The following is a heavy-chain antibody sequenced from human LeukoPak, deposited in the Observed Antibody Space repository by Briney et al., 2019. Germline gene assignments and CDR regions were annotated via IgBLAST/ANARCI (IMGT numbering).Heavy chain of an antibody. CDR2: IYSGGST. CDR3: ARDISGWYGGSDY. J-gene: IGHJ4*02. V-gene: IGHV3-66*01. Sequence: GGSLRLSCAASGFTVSSNYMSWVRQAPGKGLEWVSVIYSGGSTYYADSAKGRFTISRDNSKNTLYLQMNSLRAEDTAVYYCARDISGWYGGSDYWGQGTLVTVSS. D-gene: IGHD6-19*01. CDR1: GFTVSSNY.